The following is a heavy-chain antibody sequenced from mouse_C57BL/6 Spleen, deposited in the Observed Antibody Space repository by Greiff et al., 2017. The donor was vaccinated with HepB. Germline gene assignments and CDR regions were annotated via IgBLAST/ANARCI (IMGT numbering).Heavy chain of an antibody. V-gene: IGHV1-76*01. J-gene: IGHJ4*01. D-gene: IGHD1-1*01. CDR2: IYPGSGNT. Sequence: QVHVKQSGAELVRPGASVKLSCKASGYTFTDYYINWVKQRPGQGLEWIARIYPGSGNTYYNEKFKGKATLTAEKSSSTAYMQLSSLTSEDSAVYFCARDGSSYFYYAMDYWGQGTSVTVSS. CDR3: ARDGSSYFYYAMDY. CDR1: GYTFTDYY.